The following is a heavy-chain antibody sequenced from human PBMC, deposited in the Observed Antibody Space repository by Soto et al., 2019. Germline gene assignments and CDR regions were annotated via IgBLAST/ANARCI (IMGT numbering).Heavy chain of an antibody. CDR2: IYYSGNT. CDR1: GDSISSSRYH. Sequence: QLQLQESGPGLVKPSETLSLTCTVSGDSISSSRYHWGWIRQPPGKGLEWIGTIYYSGNTYYNPSLKSRVTISVYTSRDQFALKVSSVTAPDTAVYYCARHHTTLYYYYYMDVWGKGTAVTVSS. D-gene: IGHD1-1*01. CDR3: ARHHTTLYYYYYMDV. J-gene: IGHJ6*03. V-gene: IGHV4-39*01.